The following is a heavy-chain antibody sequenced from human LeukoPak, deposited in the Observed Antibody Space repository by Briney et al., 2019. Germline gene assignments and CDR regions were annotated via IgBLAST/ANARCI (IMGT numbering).Heavy chain of an antibody. D-gene: IGHD1-14*01. Sequence: PSETLSLTCTVSGASISSHYWSWIRQPPGRGLEWIGYTFYSGITNYNPSLKSRVTISADTSKNQISLRLSSVTAADTAVYYCARDQLTAGYYMDVWGIGTTVTVSS. CDR1: GASISSHY. J-gene: IGHJ6*03. V-gene: IGHV4-59*11. CDR3: ARDQLTAGYYMDV. CDR2: TFYSGIT.